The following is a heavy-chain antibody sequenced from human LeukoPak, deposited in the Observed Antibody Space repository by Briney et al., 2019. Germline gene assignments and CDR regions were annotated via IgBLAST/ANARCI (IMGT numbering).Heavy chain of an antibody. CDR3: ARDRVVTGLYDY. Sequence: GGSLRLSCAASGFTVSSNYMSWVRQAPGKGLEWVSVIYSGGSTYYADSVKGRFTISRDNSKNTLYLQMNSLRAEDTAVYYCARDRVVTGLYDYWGQGTLVTVSS. V-gene: IGHV3-66*01. J-gene: IGHJ4*02. CDR2: IYSGGST. D-gene: IGHD4-23*01. CDR1: GFTVSSNY.